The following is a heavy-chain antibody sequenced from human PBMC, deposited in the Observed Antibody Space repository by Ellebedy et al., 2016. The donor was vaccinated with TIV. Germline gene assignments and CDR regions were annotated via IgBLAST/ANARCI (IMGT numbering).Heavy chain of an antibody. D-gene: IGHD4-17*01. CDR2: ISYDGSNK. CDR3: ATDPDGVYGDTTAY. CDR1: GFILSNSA. V-gene: IGHV3-30*14. J-gene: IGHJ4*02. Sequence: GESLKISCAASGFILSNSAMFWVRQAPGKGLAWVAVISYDGSNKDYADSVKGRFTVIRDNSENTLFLQMSGLRAEDTAMYYCATDPDGVYGDTTAYWGRGTLVTVSS.